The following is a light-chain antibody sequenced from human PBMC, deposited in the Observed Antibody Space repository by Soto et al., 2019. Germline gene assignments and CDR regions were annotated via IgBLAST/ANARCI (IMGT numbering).Light chain of an antibody. CDR1: QDISSF. V-gene: IGKV1-12*01. CDR3: QQANSFPFT. CDR2: ATS. J-gene: IGKJ4*01. Sequence: DIQMTQSPSSVSASVGDRVTFTCRASQDISSFLAWFQQKPGKAPNLLIYATSTLQSGVPSRFSGSGSGTDFTLTISSLQPEEFATDYCQQANSFPFTFGGGTKVEIK.